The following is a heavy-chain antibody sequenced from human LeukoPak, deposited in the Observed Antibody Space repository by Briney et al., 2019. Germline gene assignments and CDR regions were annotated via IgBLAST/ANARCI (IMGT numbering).Heavy chain of an antibody. CDR3: AKSPSSYFQH. V-gene: IGHV3-9*01. Sequence: GGSLRLSCAASGNYWMHWVRQAPGKGLVWVSGISWNSGSIGYADSVKGRFTISRDNAKNSLYLQMNSLRAEDTALYYCAKSPSSYFQHWGQGTLVTVSS. CDR2: ISWNSGSI. CDR1: GNYW. J-gene: IGHJ1*01.